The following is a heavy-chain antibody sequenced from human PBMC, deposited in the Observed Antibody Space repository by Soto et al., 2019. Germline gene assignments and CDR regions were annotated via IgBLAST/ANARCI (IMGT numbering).Heavy chain of an antibody. J-gene: IGHJ4*02. CDR2: ISSSGSTI. D-gene: IGHD2-2*01. V-gene: IGHV3-48*03. CDR1: GFTFSSYE. CDR3: ARDSVVPAAATFDY. Sequence: GSLRLSCAASGFTFSSYEMNWVRQAPGKGLEWVSYISSSGSTIYYADSVKGRFTISRDNAKNSLYLQMNSLRAEDTAVYYCARDSVVPAAATFDYWGQGTLVTVSS.